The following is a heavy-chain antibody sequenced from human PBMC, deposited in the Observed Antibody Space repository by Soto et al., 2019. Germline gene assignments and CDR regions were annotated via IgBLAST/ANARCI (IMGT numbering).Heavy chain of an antibody. D-gene: IGHD6-19*01. CDR3: ASLTLAVAEPAVVDY. CDR1: GGTFSSYT. V-gene: IGHV1-69*02. CDR2: IIPILGIA. J-gene: IGHJ4*02. Sequence: QVQLVQSGAEVKKPGSSVKVSCKASGGTFSSYTISWVRQAPGQGLEWMGRIIPILGIANYVQKFQGRVTIXVDXSXTTAYMELSSLRSEDTAVYYCASLTLAVAEPAVVDYWGQGTLVTVSS.